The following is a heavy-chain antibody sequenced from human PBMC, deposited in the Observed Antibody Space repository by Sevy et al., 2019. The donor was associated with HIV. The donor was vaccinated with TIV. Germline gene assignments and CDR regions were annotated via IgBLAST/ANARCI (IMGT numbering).Heavy chain of an antibody. CDR1: GFTFSSYA. J-gene: IGHJ4*02. CDR2: INTSGGST. CDR3: AKDGGGTGRYGYLDF. Sequence: GGSLRLSCAASGFTFSSYAMSWVRQAPGKGLEWVSTINTSGGSTYYADSVKGRFTISRDNSKNTLYLQMKSLRAEDTAVYYCAKDGGGTGRYGYLDFWGQGTLVTVSS. D-gene: IGHD3-16*01. V-gene: IGHV3-23*01.